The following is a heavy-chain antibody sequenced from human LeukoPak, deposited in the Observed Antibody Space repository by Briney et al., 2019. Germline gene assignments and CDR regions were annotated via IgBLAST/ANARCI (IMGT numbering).Heavy chain of an antibody. V-gene: IGHV3-30*04. J-gene: IGHJ4*02. D-gene: IGHD1-1*01. CDR2: TSSDGRNK. Sequence: GGSLRLSCAASGFTLSSYAMHWVRQAPGKGLEWVAVTSSDGRNKYYADSVKGRFTISRDNSKNTLYLQMNSLRAEDTAVYYCARSRTTTGTRPFDYWGQGTLVPVSS. CDR1: GFTLSSYA. CDR3: ARSRTTTGTRPFDY.